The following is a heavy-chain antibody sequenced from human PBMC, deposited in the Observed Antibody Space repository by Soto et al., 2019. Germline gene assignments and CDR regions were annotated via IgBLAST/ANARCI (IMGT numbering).Heavy chain of an antibody. J-gene: IGHJ6*02. Sequence: PSETLSLTCAVSGGSISSGGYSWSWIRHPPGKGLEWIGYIYHSGSTYYNPSLKSRVTISVDRSKNQFSLKLSSVTAADTAVYYCARDLQYSRLFYGMDVWAQGTTVTVSS. CDR2: IYHSGST. CDR3: ARDLQYSRLFYGMDV. D-gene: IGHD6-13*01. V-gene: IGHV4-30-2*01. CDR1: GGSISSGGYS.